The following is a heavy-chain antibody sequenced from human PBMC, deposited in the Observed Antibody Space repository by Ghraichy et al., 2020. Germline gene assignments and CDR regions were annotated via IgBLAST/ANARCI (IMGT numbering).Heavy chain of an antibody. CDR3: ATQGYCSSTSCDYYYYYYGMDV. D-gene: IGHD2-2*01. Sequence: SETLSLTCTVSGGSVSSGSYYWSWIRQPPGKGLEWIGYIYYSGSTNYNPSLKSRVTISVDTSKNQFSLKLSSVTAADTAVYYCATQGYCSSTSCDYYYYYYGMDVWGQGTTVTLSS. CDR2: IYYSGST. V-gene: IGHV4-61*01. J-gene: IGHJ6*02. CDR1: GGSVSSGSYY.